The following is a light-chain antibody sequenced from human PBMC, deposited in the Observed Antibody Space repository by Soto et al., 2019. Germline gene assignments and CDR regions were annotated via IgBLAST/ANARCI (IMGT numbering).Light chain of an antibody. CDR3: TSYAGNNIWV. Sequence: QSALTQPPSESGSPGQSVTISCTGTSSDVGAYNYVSWYQEYPGKAPKLMIYEVSKRPSGVPDRFSGSKSGKTASLTVSGLQPEDEADYYCTSYAGNNIWVFGGGPKLTVL. CDR2: EVS. J-gene: IGLJ3*02. V-gene: IGLV2-8*01. CDR1: SSDVGAYNY.